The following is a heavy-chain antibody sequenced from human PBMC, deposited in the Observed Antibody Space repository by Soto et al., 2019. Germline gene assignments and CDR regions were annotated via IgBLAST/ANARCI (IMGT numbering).Heavy chain of an antibody. D-gene: IGHD3-3*01. CDR3: ATRITVFGLLIPPFDP. CDR1: GGSVNGYY. CDR2: INHTGGT. J-gene: IGHJ5*02. Sequence: SETLSLTCAVYGGSVNGYYWNWIRQPPGKGLEWIGEINHTGGTHYNPSLESRVTMSVDTSKNQFSLRLSSVTAADTAIYYCATRITVFGLLIPPFDPWGQGTQVTVPQ. V-gene: IGHV4-34*01.